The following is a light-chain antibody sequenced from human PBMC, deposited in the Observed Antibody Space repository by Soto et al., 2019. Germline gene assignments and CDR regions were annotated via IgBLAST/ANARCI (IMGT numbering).Light chain of an antibody. J-gene: IGKJ4*01. CDR1: QSISNW. CDR2: HAS. V-gene: IGKV1-5*01. Sequence: DIQMTQSASTLPASVVYRVTNACRASQSISNWLAWYQQKPGTAPKVLIYHASNLQSGVPSRFSGSGSGTEFTLTISSLQSEDFAVYYCQQYHKWPLTFGGGTKVDIK. CDR3: QQYHKWPLT.